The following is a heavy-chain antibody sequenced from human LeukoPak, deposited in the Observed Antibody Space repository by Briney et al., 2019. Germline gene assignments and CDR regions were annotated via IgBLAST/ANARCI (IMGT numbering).Heavy chain of an antibody. J-gene: IGHJ4*02. Sequence: SVKVSCKASGGTFSSYAISWVRQAPGQGLEWMGGIIPIFGTANYAQKFQGRVTMTEDTSTDTAYMELSSLRSEDTAVYYCATLLVRHGSGSPPDYWGQGTLVTVSS. D-gene: IGHD3-10*01. V-gene: IGHV1-69*06. CDR3: ATLLVRHGSGSPPDY. CDR2: IIPIFGTA. CDR1: GGTFSSYA.